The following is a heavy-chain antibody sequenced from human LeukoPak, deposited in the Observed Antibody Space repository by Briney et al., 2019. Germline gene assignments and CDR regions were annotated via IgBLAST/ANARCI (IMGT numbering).Heavy chain of an antibody. CDR1: GGSISCGSYY. D-gene: IGHD2/OR15-2a*01. CDR2: IYTSGST. V-gene: IGHV4-61*02. CDR3: ARWYYFGPARRNWFDP. J-gene: IGHJ5*02. Sequence: SETLSLTCTVSGGSISCGSYYWSWIRQPAGKGLEWIGRIYTSGSTNYNPSLKSRVTISVDTSKNQFSLKLSSVTAADTAVYYCARWYYFGPARRNWFDPWGQGTLVTVSS.